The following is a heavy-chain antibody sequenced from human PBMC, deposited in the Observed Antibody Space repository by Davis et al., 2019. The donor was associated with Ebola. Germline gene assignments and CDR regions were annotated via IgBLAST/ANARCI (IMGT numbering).Heavy chain of an antibody. CDR3: AKDLYYAMDV. V-gene: IGHV3-30*18. J-gene: IGHJ6*02. CDR1: GFTFSDYY. Sequence: GESLKISCAASGFTFSDYYMSWIRQAPGKGLEWVAVIIYNGTNQYYADSVKGRFTISRDNFKNMLYLQMNSLRPEDTAVYYCAKDLYYAMDVWGQGTTVTVSS. CDR2: IIYNGTNQ.